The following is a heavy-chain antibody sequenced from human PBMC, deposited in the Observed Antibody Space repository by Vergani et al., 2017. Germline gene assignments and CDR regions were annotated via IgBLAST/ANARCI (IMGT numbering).Heavy chain of an antibody. J-gene: IGHJ4*02. V-gene: IGHV3-23*01. CDR1: GFTFNTYG. CDR3: ARVSPGDNSGWEPFDY. D-gene: IGHD6-19*01. CDR2: ISAGGRTT. Sequence: EVSLLQSAGDLVQPGGSLRLSCAASGFTFNTYGMTWVRQAPGKGLEWVSTISAGGRTTYYADSVKGRFTISRDNSKNMLYLHMDSLRAEDTAVYYCARVSPGDNSGWEPFDYWGQGTLVTVSS.